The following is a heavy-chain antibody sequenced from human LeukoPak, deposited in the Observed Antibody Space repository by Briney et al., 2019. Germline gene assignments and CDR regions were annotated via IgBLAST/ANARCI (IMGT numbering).Heavy chain of an antibody. CDR1: GGSISSYY. Sequence: SETLSLTCTVSGGSISSYYWSWIRQPPGKGLEWIGYIYYSGSTNYNPSLKSRVTISVDTSKNQFSLKVSSVTAVDTAVYYCVRHGQQRGAFDIWGQGTMVTVSS. CDR2: IYYSGST. D-gene: IGHD6-25*01. J-gene: IGHJ3*02. CDR3: VRHGQQRGAFDI. V-gene: IGHV4-59*08.